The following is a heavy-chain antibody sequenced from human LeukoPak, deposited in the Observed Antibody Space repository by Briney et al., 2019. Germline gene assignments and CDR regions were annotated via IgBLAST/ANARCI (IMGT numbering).Heavy chain of an antibody. CDR2: ISSSSSYI. V-gene: IGHV3-21*01. CDR3: ARDRLRYFDWLGVDV. J-gene: IGHJ6*04. Sequence: PGGSLRLSCAASGFTFSSYSMNWVRQAPGKGLEWVSSISSSSSYIYYADSVKGRFIISRDNAKNSLYLQMNSLRAEDTAVYYCARDRLRYFDWLGVDVWGKGTTVTVSS. D-gene: IGHD3-9*01. CDR1: GFTFSSYS.